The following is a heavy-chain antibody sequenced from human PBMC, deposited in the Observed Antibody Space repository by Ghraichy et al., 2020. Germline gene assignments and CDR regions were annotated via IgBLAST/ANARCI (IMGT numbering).Heavy chain of an antibody. CDR2: IRGEPSGGTT. V-gene: IGHV3-49*04. CDR1: GFTFGENT. Sequence: GGSLRLSCSGSGFTFGENTLNWVRQAPGKGLEGVGFIRGEPSGGTTEYAAAVKGRFFISRDDSKSVAYLQMNSLKSEDSAVYYCTNGSWFDPWGKGTLVTVSS. J-gene: IGHJ5*02. CDR3: TNGSWFDP.